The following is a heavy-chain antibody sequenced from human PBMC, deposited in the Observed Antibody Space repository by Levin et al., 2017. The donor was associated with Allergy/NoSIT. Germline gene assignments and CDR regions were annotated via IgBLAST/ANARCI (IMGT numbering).Heavy chain of an antibody. CDR1: GFTFSSYA. Sequence: LSLTCAASGFTFSSYAMSWVRQAPGKGLEWVSAISGSGGSTYYADSVKGRFTISRDNSKNTLYLQMNSLRAEDTAVYYCAKDRDDFSSGYNFDYWGQGTLVTVSS. CDR2: ISGSGGST. V-gene: IGHV3-23*01. D-gene: IGHD3-3*01. CDR3: AKDRDDFSSGYNFDY. J-gene: IGHJ4*02.